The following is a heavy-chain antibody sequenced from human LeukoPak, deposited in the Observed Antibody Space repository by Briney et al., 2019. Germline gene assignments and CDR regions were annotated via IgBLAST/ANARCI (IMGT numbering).Heavy chain of an antibody. CDR2: IKQDGSEK. CDR1: GFTFSSYW. Sequence: GGSLRLSCAASGFTFSSYWMSWVRQAPGKGLEWVANIKQDGSEKYYVDSVKGRFTIPRDNAKNSLYLQVNSLTAEDTAVYYCARAGVDTSGYYYQGFDYWGQGTLVTVSS. J-gene: IGHJ4*02. CDR3: ARAGVDTSGYYYQGFDY. D-gene: IGHD3-3*01. V-gene: IGHV3-7*01.